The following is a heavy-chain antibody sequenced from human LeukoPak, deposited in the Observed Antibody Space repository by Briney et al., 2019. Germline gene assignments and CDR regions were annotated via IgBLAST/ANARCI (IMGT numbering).Heavy chain of an antibody. CDR2: IIPILGIA. Sequence: SVKVSCKASGGTFSSYAISWVRQAPGQGLEWMGRIIPILGIANYAQKFQGRVTITADKSMSTAYMELSSLRSEDTAVYYCARGGLHIVATSHHFDYWGQGTLVTVSS. J-gene: IGHJ4*02. CDR3: ARGGLHIVATSHHFDY. D-gene: IGHD5-12*01. CDR1: GGTFSSYA. V-gene: IGHV1-69*04.